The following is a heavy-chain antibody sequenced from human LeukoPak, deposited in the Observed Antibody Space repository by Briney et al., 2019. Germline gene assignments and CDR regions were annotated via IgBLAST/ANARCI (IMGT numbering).Heavy chain of an antibody. CDR1: GFTFSSYE. J-gene: IGHJ6*02. CDR2: ISSGGSTT. CDR3: ARVQQPSGIQGYYHGMDI. V-gene: IGHV3-48*03. Sequence: GGSLRLSCAASGFTFSSYEMKWVRQAPGKGLEWVSYISSGGSTTYYADSVKGRFTISRDNAKNSLYLQMNSLRAEDTAVYYCARVQQPSGIQGYYHGMDIWGQGTTVTVSS. D-gene: IGHD6-13*01.